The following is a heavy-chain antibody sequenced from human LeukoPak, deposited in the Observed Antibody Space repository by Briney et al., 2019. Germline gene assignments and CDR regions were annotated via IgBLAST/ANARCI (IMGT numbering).Heavy chain of an antibody. CDR2: ISGSGGST. CDR3: ARGLFLSGYLDAFDI. CDR1: GFTFSTYA. V-gene: IGHV3-23*01. D-gene: IGHD3-22*01. Sequence: GGTLRLSCAASGFTFSTYAMSWVRQAPGKGLEWVSSISGSGGSTYYADSVKGRCTISRDNSKNTLYLQMNSLRVEDTAVYYCARGLFLSGYLDAFDIWGQGTVVTVSS. J-gene: IGHJ3*02.